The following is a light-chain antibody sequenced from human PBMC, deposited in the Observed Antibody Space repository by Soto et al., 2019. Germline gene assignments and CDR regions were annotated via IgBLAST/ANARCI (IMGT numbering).Light chain of an antibody. CDR2: GAT. J-gene: IGKJ1*01. V-gene: IGKV3-20*01. CDR3: QQYGSSPWT. CDR1: QSGSSSY. Sequence: IGLTQSPGTLSLSPGERATLSCRASQSGSSSYLAWYQQKPGQAPRLLIYGATSRATGIPDRFSGSGSGTDFTLTISRLEPEDFAVYYCQQYGSSPWTFGQGTKVEIK.